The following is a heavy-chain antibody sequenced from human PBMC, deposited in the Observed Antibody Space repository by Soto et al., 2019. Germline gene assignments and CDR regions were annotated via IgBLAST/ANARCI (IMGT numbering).Heavy chain of an antibody. D-gene: IGHD2-15*01. V-gene: IGHV3-23*01. J-gene: IGHJ4*02. CDR2: ISGSGGST. CDR1: GFTFSSYA. CDR3: AKEVVICSGGSCPYMPADYFDY. Sequence: GGSLRLSCAASGFTFSSYAMSWVRQAPGKGLEWVSAISGSGGSTYYADSVKGRFTISRDNSKNTLYLQMNSLRAEDTAVYYCAKEVVICSGGSCPYMPADYFDYWGQGTLVTVSS.